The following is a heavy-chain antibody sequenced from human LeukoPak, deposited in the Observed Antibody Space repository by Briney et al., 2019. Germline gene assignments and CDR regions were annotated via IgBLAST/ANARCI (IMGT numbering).Heavy chain of an antibody. J-gene: IGHJ4*02. CDR3: ARGNIAVPGTPYYFEY. CDR2: MNPNSGNT. Sequence: ASVNVSCKASGYTFSSSDINWVRQATGQGLEWMGWMNPNSGNTYYAQRFQGRVTMTRDTSISTAYMEVSSLRSEDTAVYYCARGNIAVPGTPYYFEYWGQGTLVTVSS. V-gene: IGHV1-8*01. D-gene: IGHD6-19*01. CDR1: GYTFSSSD.